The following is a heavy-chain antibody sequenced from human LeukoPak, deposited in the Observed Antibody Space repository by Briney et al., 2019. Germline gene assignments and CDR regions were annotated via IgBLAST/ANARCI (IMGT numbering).Heavy chain of an antibody. J-gene: IGHJ4*02. CDR1: GFTFSSYG. CDR2: ISYDGSNK. D-gene: IGHD3-22*01. Sequence: GGSLRLSCAASGFTFSSYGMHWVRQAPGKGLEWVAVISYDGSNKYYADSVKGRFTISRDNSKNTLYLQMNSLRAEDTAVYYCAKDVFRDYYDSSGYFDYWGQGTLVTVSS. CDR3: AKDVFRDYYDSSGYFDY. V-gene: IGHV3-30*18.